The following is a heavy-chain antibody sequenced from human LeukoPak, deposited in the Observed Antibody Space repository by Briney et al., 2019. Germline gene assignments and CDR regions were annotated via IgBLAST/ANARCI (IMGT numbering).Heavy chain of an antibody. D-gene: IGHD3-3*01. V-gene: IGHV4-59*08. J-gene: IGHJ4*02. CDR3: AGAYDFWSGYYTGTESNYFDY. CDR1: GGSLSSYY. CDR2: IYYSGST. Sequence: SETLSLTCTVSGGSLSSYYWSWIRQPPGKGLEGIGYIYYSGSTNYNPSLRSRGTISVDTSKNQFSLKLSSVTAADTAVYYCAGAYDFWSGYYTGTESNYFDYWGQGTLVTVSS.